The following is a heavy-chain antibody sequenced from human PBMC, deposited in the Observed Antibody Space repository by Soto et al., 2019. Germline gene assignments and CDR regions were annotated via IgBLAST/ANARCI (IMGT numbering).Heavy chain of an antibody. Sequence: PRLSCAASGFTFSSYAMSWVRQAPGKGLEWVSAISGSGGSTYYADSVKGRFTISRDNSKNTLYLQMNSLRAEDTAVYYCAEGQRIQLWLLAYWGQGTLVTVSS. J-gene: IGHJ4*02. CDR2: ISGSGGST. CDR3: AEGQRIQLWLLAY. V-gene: IGHV3-23*01. CDR1: GFTFSSYA. D-gene: IGHD5-18*01.